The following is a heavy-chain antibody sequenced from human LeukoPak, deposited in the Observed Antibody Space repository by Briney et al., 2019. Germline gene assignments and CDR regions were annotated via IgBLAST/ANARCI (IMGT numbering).Heavy chain of an antibody. J-gene: IGHJ4*02. CDR1: GGSISSYY. D-gene: IGHD5-12*01. CDR3: ARVYSGYDLPGSLANYYFAY. Sequence: SETLSLTCTVSGGSISSYYWSWIRQPAGKGLEWIGRFYSGGSTDYNPSLKSRVTMSVDTSKNQFSLRLSSVTAAETAVYYCARVYSGYDLPGSLANYYFAYWGQGTLVTVSS. CDR2: FYSGGST. V-gene: IGHV4-4*07.